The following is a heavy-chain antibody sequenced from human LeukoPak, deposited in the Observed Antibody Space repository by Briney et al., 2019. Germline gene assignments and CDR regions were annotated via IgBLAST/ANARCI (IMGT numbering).Heavy chain of an antibody. Sequence: ASVKVSCKASGYTFTGYYMHWVRQAPGQGLEWMGWISPNSGGTNYAQKFQGRVTMTRDTSISTAYMELSRLRSDDTAVYYCARDPLNDFWSGYIVNWFDPWGQGTLVTVSS. CDR3: ARDPLNDFWSGYIVNWFDP. CDR1: GYTFTGYY. CDR2: ISPNSGGT. J-gene: IGHJ5*02. V-gene: IGHV1-2*02. D-gene: IGHD3-3*01.